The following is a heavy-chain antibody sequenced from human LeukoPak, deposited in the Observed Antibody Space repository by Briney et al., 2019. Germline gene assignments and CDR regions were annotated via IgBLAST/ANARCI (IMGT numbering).Heavy chain of an antibody. CDR3: ARGLEWLTRRHTWFDP. V-gene: IGHV1-18*01. CDR2: ISAYNGNT. CDR1: SYTFTNYA. J-gene: IGHJ5*02. Sequence: GASVKVSCKASSYTFTNYAFTCVRQAPGQGLEWMGWISAYNGNTNYAQKLQGRVTMTTDTSTSTAYMELRSLRSDDTAVYYCARGLEWLTRRHTWFDPWGQGTLVTVSS. D-gene: IGHD3-3*01.